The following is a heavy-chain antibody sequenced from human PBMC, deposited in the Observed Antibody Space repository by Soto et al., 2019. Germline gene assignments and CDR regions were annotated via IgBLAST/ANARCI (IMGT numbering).Heavy chain of an antibody. J-gene: IGHJ4*02. CDR2: ITGSGAGT. CDR1: GFTFCHFG. CDR3: AKGGYGDYLYFDY. Sequence: GGSLRLSXAASGFTFCHFGNGWGPQAPGKGLEWVSSITGSGAGTYYADSVQGRFTISRDNSKSTLYLQMNSLRAEDTAVYYCAKGGYGDYLYFDYWGQGTLVTVSS. V-gene: IGHV3-23*01. D-gene: IGHD4-17*01.